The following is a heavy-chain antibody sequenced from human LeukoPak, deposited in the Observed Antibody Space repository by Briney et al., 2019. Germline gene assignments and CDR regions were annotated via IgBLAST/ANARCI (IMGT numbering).Heavy chain of an antibody. CDR3: TRELAS. CDR2: ISSTSDTI. V-gene: IGHV3-48*01. Sequence: GGSLRLSCATSGFIFSNYRMNWVRQAPGKGLEWVSYISSTSDTIYCVDSVKGRFTISRDNAKNSLYLQMNSLRVDDTAVYYCTRELASWGQGTPVTVSS. J-gene: IGHJ5*02. CDR1: GFIFSNYR.